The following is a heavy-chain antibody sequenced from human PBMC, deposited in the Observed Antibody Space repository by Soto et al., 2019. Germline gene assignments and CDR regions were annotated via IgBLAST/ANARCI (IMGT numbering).Heavy chain of an antibody. V-gene: IGHV4-59*01. CDR2: IYYSGST. J-gene: IGHJ4*02. CDR1: GGSISSYY. Sequence: SETLSLTCTVSGGSISSYYWSWIRQPPGKGLEWIGYIYYSGSTNYNPSLKSRVTISVDTSTNQFSLKLSSVTAADTAGYYCPRGYNRYSGSDQTNFGNWGWGTL. CDR3: PRGYNRYSGSDQTNFGN. D-gene: IGHD1-26*01.